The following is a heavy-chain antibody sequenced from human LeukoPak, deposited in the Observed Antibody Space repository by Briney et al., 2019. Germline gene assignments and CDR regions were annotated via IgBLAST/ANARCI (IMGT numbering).Heavy chain of an antibody. CDR2: IWYDGSNK. CDR1: GFTFSSYG. V-gene: IGHV3-33*01. J-gene: IGHJ6*03. CDR3: ARDVTGRRFGEFYYYYYMDV. Sequence: GGSLRLSCAASGFTFSSYGMHWVRQAPGMGLEWVAVIWYDGSNKYYADSVKGRFTISRDNSKNTLYLQMNSLRAEDTAVYYCARDVTGRRFGEFYYYYYMDVWGKGTTVTVSS. D-gene: IGHD3-10*01.